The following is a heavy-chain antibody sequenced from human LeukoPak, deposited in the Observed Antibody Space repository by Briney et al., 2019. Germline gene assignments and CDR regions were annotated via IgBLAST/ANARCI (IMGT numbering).Heavy chain of an antibody. CDR1: GGSVSSGSYY. CDR2: IYYSGST. V-gene: IGHV4-61*01. CDR3: ASGDIVVVPAAGKSYYYNYYGMDV. Sequence: PSETLSLTCTVSGGSVSSGSYYWSWIRQPPGKGLEWIGYIYYSGSTNYNPSLKSRVTISVDTSKNQFSLKLSSVTAADTAVYYCASGDIVVVPAAGKSYYYNYYGMDVWGQGTTVTVSS. J-gene: IGHJ6*02. D-gene: IGHD2-2*01.